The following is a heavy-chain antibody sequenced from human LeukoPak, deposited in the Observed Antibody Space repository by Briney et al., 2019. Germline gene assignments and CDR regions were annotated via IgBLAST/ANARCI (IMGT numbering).Heavy chain of an antibody. CDR3: AGSIAAAGSNWFDP. D-gene: IGHD6-13*01. V-gene: IGHV3-48*03. CDR1: GFTFSSYE. Sequence: PGGSLRLSCAASGFTFSSYEMNWVRQAPGKGLEWVSYISSSGSTIYYADSVKGRFTISRDNAKNSLYLQMNSLRAEDTAVYYCAGSIAAAGSNWFDPWGQGTLVTVSS. J-gene: IGHJ5*02. CDR2: ISSSGSTI.